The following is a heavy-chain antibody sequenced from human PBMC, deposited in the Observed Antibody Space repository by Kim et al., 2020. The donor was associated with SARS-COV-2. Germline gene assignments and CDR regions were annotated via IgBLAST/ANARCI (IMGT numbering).Heavy chain of an antibody. CDR2: IIPIFGTA. J-gene: IGHJ4*02. CDR1: GGTFSSYA. V-gene: IGHV1-69*13. Sequence: SVKVSCKASGGTFSSYAISWVRQAPGQGLEWMGGIIPIFGTANYAQKFQGRVTITADESTSTAYMELSSLRSEDTAVYYCARGGAARPRNFDYWGQGTLVTVSS. CDR3: ARGGAARPRNFDY. D-gene: IGHD6-6*01.